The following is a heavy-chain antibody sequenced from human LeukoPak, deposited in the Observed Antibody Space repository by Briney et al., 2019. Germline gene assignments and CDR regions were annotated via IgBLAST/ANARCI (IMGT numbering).Heavy chain of an antibody. CDR1: GGSISSHY. CDR3: ARGGEYGDYGYVDN. J-gene: IGHJ4*02. Sequence: SETLSLTCTVSGGSISSHYWSWIRQPAGKGLEWIGRIYTSGSTNYNPSLKSRVTMSVDTSKNQFSLKLSSVTAADTAVYYCARGGEYGDYGYVDNWGQGTLVTVSS. V-gene: IGHV4-4*07. D-gene: IGHD4-17*01. CDR2: IYTSGST.